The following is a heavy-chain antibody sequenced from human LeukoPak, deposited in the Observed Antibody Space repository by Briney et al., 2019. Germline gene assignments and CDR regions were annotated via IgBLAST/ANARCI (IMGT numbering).Heavy chain of an antibody. CDR1: GFTFSSYG. Sequence: GRSLRLSCAASGFTFSSYGMHWVRQAPGKGLEWVAVISYDGSNKYYADSVKGRFTISRDNSKNTLYLQMNSLRAEDTAVYYCARDWGGIVATTNFDYWGQGTLVTVSS. J-gene: IGHJ4*02. D-gene: IGHD5-12*01. V-gene: IGHV3-30*03. CDR2: ISYDGSNK. CDR3: ARDWGGIVATTNFDY.